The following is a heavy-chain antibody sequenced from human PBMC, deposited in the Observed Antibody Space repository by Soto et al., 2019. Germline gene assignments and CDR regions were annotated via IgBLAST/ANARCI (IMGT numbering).Heavy chain of an antibody. V-gene: IGHV3-23*01. Sequence: PGGSLRLSCAASGFTFSSYAMSWVRQAPGKGLEWVSAISGSGGSTYYADSVKGRFTISRDNSKNTLYLQMNSLRAEDTAVYYCAKGNVDYYYYYGMDVWGQGTTVTVSS. J-gene: IGHJ6*02. D-gene: IGHD1-1*01. CDR3: AKGNVDYYYYYGMDV. CDR2: ISGSGGST. CDR1: GFTFSSYA.